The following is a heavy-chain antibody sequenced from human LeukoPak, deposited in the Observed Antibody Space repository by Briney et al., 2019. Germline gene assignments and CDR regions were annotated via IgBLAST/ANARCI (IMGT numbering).Heavy chain of an antibody. D-gene: IGHD6-19*01. V-gene: IGHV4-38-2*02. CDR1: GYSISSGYY. CDR2: IYHSGST. CDR3: ARAQWLVPVGWFAP. Sequence: SETLSLTCTVSGYSISSGYYWGWFRQPPGKGREGIGSIYHSGSTYYNPSLKSRCTISVDTPKNPFSMQLSSVTAADTAVYYCARAQWLVPVGWFAPWGQGTLVTVSS. J-gene: IGHJ5*02.